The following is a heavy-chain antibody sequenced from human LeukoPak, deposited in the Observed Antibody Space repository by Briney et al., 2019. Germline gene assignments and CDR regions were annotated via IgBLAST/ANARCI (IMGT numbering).Heavy chain of an antibody. V-gene: IGHV3-23*01. CDR3: ARESYDYVWGSYRPGEY. CDR1: GFTFSSYA. CDR2: ISGSGGST. Sequence: GGSLRLSCAAPGFTFSSYAMGWVRQAPGKGLEWVSAISGSGGSTYYADSVKGRFTISRDNSKNTLYLQMNSLRAEDRAVYYCARESYDYVWGSYRPGEYWGQGTLVTVSS. D-gene: IGHD3-16*02. J-gene: IGHJ4*02.